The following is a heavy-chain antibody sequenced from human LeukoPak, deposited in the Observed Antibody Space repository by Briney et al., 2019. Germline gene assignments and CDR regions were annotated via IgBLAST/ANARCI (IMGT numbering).Heavy chain of an antibody. D-gene: IGHD3-3*01. CDR2: ISSSGSII. V-gene: IGHV3-11*04. J-gene: IGHJ6*03. CDR3: VRGSLASGVVVYYYYYLDV. Sequence: PGGSLRLSCAASGFTFSDYYMSWIRQAPGKGLEWVSYISSSGSIIYYADSVKGRFTISRDNAKNSLYLQMNSLRAEDTAVYYCVRGSLASGVVVYYYYYLDVWGKGTTVTVSS. CDR1: GFTFSDYY.